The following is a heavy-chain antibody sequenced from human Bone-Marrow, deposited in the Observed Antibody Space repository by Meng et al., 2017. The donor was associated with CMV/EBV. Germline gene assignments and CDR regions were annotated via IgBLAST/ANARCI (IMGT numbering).Heavy chain of an antibody. CDR1: GFTFSSYD. CDR2: IGTAGDT. Sequence: GSLKISCAASGFTFSSYDMHWIRQATGKGLEWVSAIGTAGDTYYPGSVKGRFTISRESAKNSLYLQMNSLRAGDTAVYYCARVGQSLYGMDVWGQGTTVTVSS. D-gene: IGHD3-16*01. V-gene: IGHV3-13*01. CDR3: ARVGQSLYGMDV. J-gene: IGHJ6*02.